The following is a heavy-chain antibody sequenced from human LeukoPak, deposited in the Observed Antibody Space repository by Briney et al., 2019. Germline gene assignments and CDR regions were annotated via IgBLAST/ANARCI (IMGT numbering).Heavy chain of an antibody. CDR1: GFTVSSNY. J-gene: IGHJ4*02. CDR2: IYSGGST. V-gene: IGHV3-53*01. CDR3: ARVRGPGYMTTVTH. D-gene: IGHD4-17*01. Sequence: AGGSLRLSCAASGFTVSSNYMSWVRQAPGKGLEWVSVIYSGGSTYYADSVEGRFTISRDNSKNTLYLQMNSLRAEDTAVYYCARVRGPGYMTTVTHWGQGTLVTVSS.